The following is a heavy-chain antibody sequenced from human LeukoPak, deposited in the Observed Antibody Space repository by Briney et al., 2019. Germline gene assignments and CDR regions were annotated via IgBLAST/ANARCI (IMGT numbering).Heavy chain of an antibody. CDR1: GFTFSSYA. CDR3: ARDGCSSTSCSEGFQY. J-gene: IGHJ1*01. CDR2: ISYDGSYK. Sequence: GGSLRLSCAASGFTFSSYATHWVRQAPGKGLDWVAVISYDGSYKNYADSVKGRFAISRDNSRNTVYLQMNSLRPEDTAVYYCARDGCSSTSCSEGFQYWGQGTLVTVSS. D-gene: IGHD2-2*01. V-gene: IGHV3-30*09.